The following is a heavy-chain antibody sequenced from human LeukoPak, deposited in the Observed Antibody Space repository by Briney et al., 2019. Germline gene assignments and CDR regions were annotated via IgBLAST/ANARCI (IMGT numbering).Heavy chain of an antibody. CDR2: ISYDGSNK. J-gene: IGHJ6*03. Sequence: GGSLRLSCAASGFTFSSYAMHWVRQAPGKGLEWVAVISYDGSNKYYADSVKGRFTISRDNSKNTLYLQMNSLRAEDTAVYYCATAAAGTSYYYMDVWGKGTTVTVSS. D-gene: IGHD6-13*01. V-gene: IGHV3-30*04. CDR1: GFTFSSYA. CDR3: ATAAAGTSYYYMDV.